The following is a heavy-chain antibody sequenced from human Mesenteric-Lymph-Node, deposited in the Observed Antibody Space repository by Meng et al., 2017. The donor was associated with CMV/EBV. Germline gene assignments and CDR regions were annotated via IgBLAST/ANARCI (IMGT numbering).Heavy chain of an antibody. Sequence: GESLKISCVASGFTFNNYCMRWVRRQAPGKGLEWVANIKQDGSEKYYVDSVKGRFTISRDNAKNSLYLQMNSLRAEDTAVYYCARDLTGSSVYWGQGTLVTVSS. J-gene: IGHJ4*02. CDR2: IKQDGSEK. CDR3: ARDLTGSSVY. CDR1: GFTFNNYC. D-gene: IGHD1-20*01. V-gene: IGHV3-7*01.